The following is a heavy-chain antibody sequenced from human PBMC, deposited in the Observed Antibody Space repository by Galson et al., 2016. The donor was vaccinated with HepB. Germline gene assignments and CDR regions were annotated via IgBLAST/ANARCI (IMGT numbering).Heavy chain of an antibody. Sequence: SLRLSCAASGFVFKEYTMHWVRQAPGKGLEWVALVSYSGSNEYYGDSVKGRMTSSRDNSKSTLYLHINNPRAEDTAVYYCARGSGYPISGSHDYWGQGTLVTVSS. J-gene: IGHJ4*02. CDR1: GFVFKEYT. D-gene: IGHD3-10*01. CDR3: ARGSGYPISGSHDY. CDR2: VSYSGSNE. V-gene: IGHV3-30*04.